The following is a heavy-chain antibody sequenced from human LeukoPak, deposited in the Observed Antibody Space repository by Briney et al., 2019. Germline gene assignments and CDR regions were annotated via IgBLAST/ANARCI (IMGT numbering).Heavy chain of an antibody. J-gene: IGHJ4*02. Sequence: SETLSPTCTVSGGSFSSGSYYWSWIRQPPGKGLDWVGYVYYSGSTSYNPSLKSRLTISLDTSRNQFSLKLTSVTAADTAVYYCARATPSRSGLNYWGQGTLVTVSS. CDR2: VYYSGST. V-gene: IGHV4-61*01. CDR1: GGSFSSGSYY. D-gene: IGHD6-19*01. CDR3: ARATPSRSGLNY.